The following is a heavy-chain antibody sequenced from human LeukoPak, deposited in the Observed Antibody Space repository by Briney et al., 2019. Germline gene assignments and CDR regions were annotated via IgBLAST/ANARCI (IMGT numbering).Heavy chain of an antibody. V-gene: IGHV3-30*18. Sequence: GRSLRLSCAASGFTFSSYGMHWVRQAPGKGLEWVAVISYDGSNKYYADSVKGRFTISRDNSKNTLYLQMNSLRAEDTAVYYCAKDRGAGTVGYYYYSMDVWGQGTTVTVSS. J-gene: IGHJ6*02. CDR2: ISYDGSNK. CDR1: GFTFSSYG. D-gene: IGHD4-23*01. CDR3: AKDRGAGTVGYYYYSMDV.